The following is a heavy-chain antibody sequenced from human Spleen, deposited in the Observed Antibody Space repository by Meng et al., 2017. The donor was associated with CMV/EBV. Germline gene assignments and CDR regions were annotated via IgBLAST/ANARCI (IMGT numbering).Heavy chain of an antibody. V-gene: IGHV3-11*01. CDR1: RFRFSDYY. Sequence: SRFRFSDYYMSWIRQAPGKGLERISYLTDSSGSIYYADSVKGRFTISRDNAKKSLYLEMNNLRAEDTAVYYCARDRVSVAARPGWFDPWGQGTLVTVSS. D-gene: IGHD6-6*01. CDR2: LTDSSGSI. CDR3: ARDRVSVAARPGWFDP. J-gene: IGHJ5*02.